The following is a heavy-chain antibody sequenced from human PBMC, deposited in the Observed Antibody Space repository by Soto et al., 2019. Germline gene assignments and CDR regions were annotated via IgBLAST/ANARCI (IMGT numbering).Heavy chain of an antibody. J-gene: IGHJ4*02. CDR3: AREGDSGGVPHFDY. V-gene: IGHV3-48*03. CDR2: ISSSGSTI. D-gene: IGHD6-19*01. Sequence: PGGSLRLACAASGFTFSSYEMNWVRQAPGKGLEWVSYISSSGSTIYYADSVKGRFTISRDNAKNSLYLQMNSLRAEDTAVYYCAREGDSGGVPHFDYWGQGTLVTVSS. CDR1: GFTFSSYE.